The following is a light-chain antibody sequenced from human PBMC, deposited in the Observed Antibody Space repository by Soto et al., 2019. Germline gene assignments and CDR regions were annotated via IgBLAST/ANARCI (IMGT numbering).Light chain of an antibody. CDR3: LQHNSYPPT. J-gene: IGKJ1*01. Sequence: DIQMTQSPSSLSASVGDRVTITCRASQSISSYLNWYQQKPGKAPDLLIYSASSLQSGVPSRFSGSGSGTEFTLTISSLQPEDFATYYCLQHNSYPPTFGQGTKVDIK. CDR2: SAS. V-gene: IGKV1-17*01. CDR1: QSISSY.